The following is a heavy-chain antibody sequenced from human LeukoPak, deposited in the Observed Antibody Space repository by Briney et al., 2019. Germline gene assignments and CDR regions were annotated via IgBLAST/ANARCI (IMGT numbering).Heavy chain of an antibody. CDR1: GFSFSNYN. V-gene: IGHV3-21*01. J-gene: IGHJ4*02. CDR3: AKAHSSGWYAIDY. CDR2: ISSGTSYI. D-gene: IGHD6-19*01. Sequence: GGSLRLSCAASGFSFSNYNMNWVRQAPGKGLEWVSSISSGTSYIYYADSVKGRFTISRDNAKNTLYLQMNSLRAGDTAVYYCAKAHSSGWYAIDYWGLGTLVTDPS.